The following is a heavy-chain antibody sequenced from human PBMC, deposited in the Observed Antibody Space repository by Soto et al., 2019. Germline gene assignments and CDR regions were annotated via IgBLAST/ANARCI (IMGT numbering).Heavy chain of an antibody. CDR3: RTQWLD. J-gene: IGHJ4*02. D-gene: IGHD6-19*01. V-gene: IGHV3-15*01. CDR1: GFTFSDAW. CDR2: IKKKTDGGTT. Sequence: EVQLVESGGGLVKPGGSLRLSCAASGFTFSDAWMSWVRQAPGKGLEWVGLIKKKTDGGTTDYAAPVKGRFTISRDDSKNTLYLQMSSLKTEDTAVYYCRTQWLDWGQGTLGTVSS.